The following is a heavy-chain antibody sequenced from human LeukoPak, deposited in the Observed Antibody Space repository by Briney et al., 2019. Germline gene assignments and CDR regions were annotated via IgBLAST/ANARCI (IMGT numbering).Heavy chain of an antibody. D-gene: IGHD3-10*01. CDR2: IKSKRHGETT. CDR3: TTYELS. CDR1: GFTFINAW. J-gene: IGHJ4*02. Sequence: GGSLRLSCAASGFTFINAWMSWVRQAPGKGLEWVGRIKSKRHGETTDYAAPVKGRFTISRDDSKNTLDLQMNSLKTEDTAVYYCTTYELSWGQGTLVTVPS. V-gene: IGHV3-15*01.